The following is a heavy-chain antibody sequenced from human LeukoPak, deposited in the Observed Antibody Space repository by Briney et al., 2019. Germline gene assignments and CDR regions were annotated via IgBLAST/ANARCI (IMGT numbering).Heavy chain of an antibody. CDR3: AKWGLLGDYGIDYFDY. CDR1: GFTFSSYA. CDR2: ISGSGGST. D-gene: IGHD4-17*01. Sequence: PGGSLRLSRAASGFTFSSYAMSWVRQAPGRGLEWVSAISGSGGSTYYADSVKGRFTISRDNSKNTLYLQMNSLRAEDTAVYYCAKWGLLGDYGIDYFDYWGQGTLVTVSS. J-gene: IGHJ4*02. V-gene: IGHV3-23*01.